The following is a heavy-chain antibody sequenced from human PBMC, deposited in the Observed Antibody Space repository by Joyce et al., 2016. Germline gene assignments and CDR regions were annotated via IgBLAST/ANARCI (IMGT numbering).Heavy chain of an antibody. CDR1: GYMFTTYA. D-gene: IGHD2/OR15-2a*01. CDR2: INSGTGYT. V-gene: IGHV1-3*04. Sequence: QVQLVQSGAEVKKPGASVKISCKASGYMFTTYAIHWVRQAPGQRLEWMGWINSGTGYTKFSQDVQDRVTINRDTSATTVYMELSRRGSEDTAEYCCARDRRNHQCYYHAMDVWGQGTTVTVSS. CDR3: ARDRRNHQCYYHAMDV. J-gene: IGHJ6*02.